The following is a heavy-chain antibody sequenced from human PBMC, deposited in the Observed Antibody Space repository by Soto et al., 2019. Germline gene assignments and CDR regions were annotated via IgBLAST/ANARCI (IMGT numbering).Heavy chain of an antibody. J-gene: IGHJ3*02. CDR2: ISGSGGST. V-gene: IGHV3-23*01. CDR3: ARGPRHGAFDI. CDR1: GFTFSSYS. Sequence: GGSLRLSCAASGFTFSSYSMNWVRQAPGKGLEWVSAISGSGGSTYYADSVKGRFTISRDNSKNTLYLQMNSLTTEDTGVYYCARGPRHGAFDIWRQGTMVTASS.